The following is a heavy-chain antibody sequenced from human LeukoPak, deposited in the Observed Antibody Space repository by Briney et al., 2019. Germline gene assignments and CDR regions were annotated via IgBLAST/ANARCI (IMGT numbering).Heavy chain of an antibody. D-gene: IGHD2-21*02. CDR2: IIPILGIA. J-gene: IGHJ6*02. V-gene: IGHV1-69*04. CDR3: AGPIVVVTAIDYYYYGMDV. CDR1: GGTFSSYA. Sequence: SVKVSCKASGGTFSSYAISWVRQAPGQGLEWMGRIIPILGIANYAQKFQGRVTITADKSTSTAYMELSSLRSEDTAVYYCAGPIVVVTAIDYYYYGMDVWGQGTTVTVSS.